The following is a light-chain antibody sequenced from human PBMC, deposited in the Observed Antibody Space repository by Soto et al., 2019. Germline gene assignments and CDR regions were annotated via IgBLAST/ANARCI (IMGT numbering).Light chain of an antibody. CDR3: SSYTSGSTPYV. V-gene: IGLV2-14*02. CDR1: SSDVESYNL. J-gene: IGLJ1*01. Sequence: QSVLTQPASVSGSPGQSITISCTGTSSDVESYNLVSWYQQYPGKAPKLMIYDVTDRPSGVSDRFFGSKSGNTASLTISGLQAEDEADYYCSSYTSGSTPYVFGTGTKVTVL. CDR2: DVT.